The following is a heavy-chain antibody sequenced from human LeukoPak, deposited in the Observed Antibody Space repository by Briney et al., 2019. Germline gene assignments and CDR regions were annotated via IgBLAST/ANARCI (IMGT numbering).Heavy chain of an antibody. Sequence: SETLSLTCTVSGDSISSGGYYWSWIRQHPGKGLEWIGYIYYSGSTYYNPSLKSRLTISVDTSKSQFSLKLSSVTAADTAVYYCARDVGWFGELSDAFDIWGQGTMVTVSS. J-gene: IGHJ3*02. V-gene: IGHV4-31*03. D-gene: IGHD3-10*01. CDR3: ARDVGWFGELSDAFDI. CDR1: GDSISSGGYY. CDR2: IYYSGST.